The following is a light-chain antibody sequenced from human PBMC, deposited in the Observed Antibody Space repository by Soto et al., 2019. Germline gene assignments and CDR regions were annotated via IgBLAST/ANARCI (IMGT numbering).Light chain of an antibody. CDR2: DVN. V-gene: IGLV2-14*01. Sequence: QSALTQPASVSGSPGQSITISCTGTSSEVGGYNYVSWYQQLPGKAPKPMIYDVNNRPSGVSNRFSGSKSGNTASLTISGLQAEDEADYYCSSYTGSSTFVFGTGTKVTVL. CDR3: SSYTGSSTFV. J-gene: IGLJ1*01. CDR1: SSEVGGYNY.